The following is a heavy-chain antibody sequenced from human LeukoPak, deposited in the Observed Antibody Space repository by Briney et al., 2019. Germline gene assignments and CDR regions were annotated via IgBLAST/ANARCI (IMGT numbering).Heavy chain of an antibody. V-gene: IGHV3-30*18. CDR3: AKDRGGSSSWFDAFDI. CDR1: GFTFSSYG. Sequence: GGSLRLSCAASGFTFSSYGMHWVRQAPGKGLEWVAVISYDGSNKYYADSVKGRFTISRDNSKNTLYLQMNSLRVEDTAVYYCAKDRGGSSSWFDAFDIWGQGTMVTVSS. D-gene: IGHD6-13*01. J-gene: IGHJ3*02. CDR2: ISYDGSNK.